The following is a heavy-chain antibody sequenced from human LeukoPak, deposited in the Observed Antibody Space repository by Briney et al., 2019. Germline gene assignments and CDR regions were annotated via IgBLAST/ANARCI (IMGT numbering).Heavy chain of an antibody. V-gene: IGHV3-23*01. CDR1: GFTFSSSA. Sequence: GSLRLSCAASGFTFSSSAMSWVRQVPGKGLEWVSGISASGGSTYYADSVRGRFTISRDNSKNTLYVQMNSLRAEDTAVYYCARGDRVGVTTGHFDYWGQGTLVTVSS. J-gene: IGHJ4*02. D-gene: IGHD1-26*01. CDR3: ARGDRVGVTTGHFDY. CDR2: ISASGGST.